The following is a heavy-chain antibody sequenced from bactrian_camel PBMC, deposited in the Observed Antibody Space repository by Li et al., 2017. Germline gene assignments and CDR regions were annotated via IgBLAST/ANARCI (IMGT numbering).Heavy chain of an antibody. CDR3: SVATTSGTFNY. D-gene: IGHD5*01. V-gene: IGHV3S31*01. J-gene: IGHJ4*01. CDR1: GFTFSMCA. CDR2: NGGTST. Sequence: VESGGGLVQPGGSLRLSCAVSGFTFSMCAMTWVRQAPGKGLEWVSSNGGTSTFYADSVKGRFTIARDNAKNTLYLQLNSLKPEDTALYYCSVATTSGTFNYWGQGTQVTVS.